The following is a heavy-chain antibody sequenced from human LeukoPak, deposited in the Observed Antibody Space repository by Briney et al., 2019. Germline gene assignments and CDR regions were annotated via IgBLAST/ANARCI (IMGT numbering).Heavy chain of an antibody. V-gene: IGHV3-64*01. CDR1: GFAFSNFA. CDR2: IISNGGST. D-gene: IGHD1-26*01. CDR3: ARVGSWDAFDI. Sequence: GGSLRLSCAASGFAFSNFAMHSVRDAPGKGLEYVSDIISNGGSTYYANSVKGRFTISRDNSKNTLYLQMGSLRTEDMAVYYCARVGSWDAFDIWGQGTMVTVSS. J-gene: IGHJ3*02.